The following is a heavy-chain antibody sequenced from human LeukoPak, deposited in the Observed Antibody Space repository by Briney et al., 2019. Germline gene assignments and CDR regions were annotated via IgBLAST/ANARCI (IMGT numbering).Heavy chain of an antibody. CDR1: GFTFCSYG. CDR2: IRFDGSNT. Sequence: GGSLRLSCAASGFTFCSYGVHWVRQAPGKGLEWVAFIRFDGSNTYYADSVKGRFTISRDNSKNTLYLQMNSLRAEDTAVYYCETLTGLQRTFDYWGQGTLVTVSS. V-gene: IGHV3-30*02. J-gene: IGHJ4*02. CDR3: ETLTGLQRTFDY. D-gene: IGHD5-24*01.